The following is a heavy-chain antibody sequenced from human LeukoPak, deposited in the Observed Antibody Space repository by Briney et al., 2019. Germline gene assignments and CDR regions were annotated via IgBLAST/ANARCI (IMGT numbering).Heavy chain of an antibody. D-gene: IGHD5-24*01. CDR1: GFTFSSYA. J-gene: IGHJ4*02. Sequence: GRSLRLSCAASGFTFSSYAMHWVRQAPGKGLEWVAVISYDGSNKYYADSVKGRFTISRDNSKNTLYLQMNSLRAEDTAVYYCARDGYNLNYFDYWGQGTLVTVSS. CDR2: ISYDGSNK. CDR3: ARDGYNLNYFDY. V-gene: IGHV3-30-3*01.